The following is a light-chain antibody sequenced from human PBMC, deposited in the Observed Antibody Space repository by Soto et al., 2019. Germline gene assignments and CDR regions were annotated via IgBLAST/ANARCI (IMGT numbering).Light chain of an antibody. J-gene: IGKJ1*01. Sequence: EIVMTQSPATLSVSPGGRATLSCRASQSISDTLAWYQQKPGQAPRLLIYGASKRATVFPARFSGSGSETDFTLTISSLRSEDFAVYYCQQYNNWPWTFGQGTKVELK. CDR2: GAS. CDR3: QQYNNWPWT. V-gene: IGKV3-15*01. CDR1: QSISDT.